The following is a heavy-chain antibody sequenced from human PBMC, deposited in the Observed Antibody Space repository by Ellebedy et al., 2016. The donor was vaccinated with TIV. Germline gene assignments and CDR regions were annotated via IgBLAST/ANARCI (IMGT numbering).Heavy chain of an antibody. CDR2: IYPTGDT. J-gene: IGHJ6*02. CDR3: ARDLGRHGTDV. V-gene: IGHV4-4*07. Sequence: SETLSLTCTVSGVSISGYYWSWIRQPAGEGLEWIGRIYPTGDTNYNPSLKSRVTMSVDTSRNHFSLKLSSVTAADTAVYYCARDLGRHGTDVWGQGTTVTVSS. CDR1: GVSISGYY.